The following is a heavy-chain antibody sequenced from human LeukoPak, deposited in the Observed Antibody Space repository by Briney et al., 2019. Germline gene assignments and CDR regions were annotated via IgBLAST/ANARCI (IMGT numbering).Heavy chain of an antibody. D-gene: IGHD2-15*01. V-gene: IGHV3-23*01. Sequence: GGSLRLSCAASGSTFRNYAMSWVRQTPGKGLEWVSGISESGGRTYSADSVEGRFTISRDNSKNTLYLLMNSHKADDTGVYYCATYQCSGGSCYSDNWGQGTLVTVSS. CDR3: ATYQCSGGSCYSDN. CDR1: GSTFRNYA. CDR2: ISESGGRT. J-gene: IGHJ4*02.